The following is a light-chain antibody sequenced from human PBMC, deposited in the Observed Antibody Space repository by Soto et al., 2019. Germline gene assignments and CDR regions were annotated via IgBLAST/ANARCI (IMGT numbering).Light chain of an antibody. CDR3: GSYTGSIYV. V-gene: IGLV2-14*01. J-gene: IGLJ1*01. CDR2: EVS. Sequence: QSALTQPASVSGSPGPSITISCTGTSSDVGGYKFVSWYQQHPGKAPKLMIYEVSNRPSGVSSRFSGSKSGNTASLTISGLQAEDEADYYCGSYTGSIYVFGTGTKLTVL. CDR1: SSDVGGYKF.